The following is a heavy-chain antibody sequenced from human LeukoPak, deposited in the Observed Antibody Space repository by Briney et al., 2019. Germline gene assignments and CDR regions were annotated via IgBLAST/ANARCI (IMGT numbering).Heavy chain of an antibody. CDR3: ARVPSYGMDV. J-gene: IGHJ6*02. CDR1: GGSFSGYY. Sequence: SETLSLTCAVYGGSFSGYYWSWIRQPPGKGLEWIGEINHSGSTNYNPSLKSRVTISVDTSKNQFSLKLSSVTAADTAVYYCARVPSYGMDVWGQGTTATVSS. V-gene: IGHV4-34*01. CDR2: INHSGST.